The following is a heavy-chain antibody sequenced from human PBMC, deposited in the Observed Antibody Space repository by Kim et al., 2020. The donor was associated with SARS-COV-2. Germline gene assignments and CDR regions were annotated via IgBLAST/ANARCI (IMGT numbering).Heavy chain of an antibody. J-gene: IGHJ3*02. CDR3: AKIQYYYDSSGYNAFDI. D-gene: IGHD3-22*01. V-gene: IGHV3-21*01. CDR2: ISSSSSYI. CDR1: GFTFSSYS. Sequence: GGSLRLSCAASGFTFSSYSMNWVRQAPGKGLEWGSSISSSSSYIYYADSVKGRFTISRDNAKNSLYLQMNSLRAEDTAVYYCAKIQYYYDSSGYNAFDIWGQGTMVTVSS.